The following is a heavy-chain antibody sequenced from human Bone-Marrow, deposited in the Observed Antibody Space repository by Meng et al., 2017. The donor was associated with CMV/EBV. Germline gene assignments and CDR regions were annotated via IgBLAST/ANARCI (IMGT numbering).Heavy chain of an antibody. Sequence: GGSLRLSCAASGFTFSSYSMNWVRQAPGKGLEWVSCISSSSSTIYYAYSVKGRFTISRDNAKNSLYLQMNSLRAEYTAVYYCARDRTYGSGTGGYGIDVWGQGTTVTVSS. J-gene: IGHJ6*02. CDR3: ARDRTYGSGTGGYGIDV. CDR1: GFTFSSYS. V-gene: IGHV3-48*04. D-gene: IGHD3-10*01. CDR2: ISSSSSTI.